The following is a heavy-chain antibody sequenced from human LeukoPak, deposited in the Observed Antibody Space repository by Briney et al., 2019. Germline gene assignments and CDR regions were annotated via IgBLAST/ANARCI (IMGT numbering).Heavy chain of an antibody. CDR3: ARGSVDTAMDHYYYYMDV. J-gene: IGHJ6*03. V-gene: IGHV3-7*01. CDR1: GFTFSSSW. D-gene: IGHD5-18*01. Sequence: GGSLRLSCTASGFTFSSSWMSWVRQAPGRGLEWVASIKQDGSQKYYADSVKGRFTISRDNAKNSLYLQMNSLRAEDTAVYYCARGSVDTAMDHYYYYMDVWGKGTTVTVSS. CDR2: IKQDGSQK.